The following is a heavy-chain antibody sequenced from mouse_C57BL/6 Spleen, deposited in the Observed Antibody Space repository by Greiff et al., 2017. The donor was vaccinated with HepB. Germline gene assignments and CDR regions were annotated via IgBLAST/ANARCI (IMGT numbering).Heavy chain of an antibody. Sequence: EVQLQQSGAELVRPGASVKLSCTASGFNIKDDYMHWVKQRPEQGLEWIGWIDPENGDTEYASKFQGKATITADTSSNTAYLQLSSLTSEDTAVYYCTTRGYDGSSFAYWGQGTLVTVSA. J-gene: IGHJ3*01. V-gene: IGHV14-4*01. CDR2: IDPENGDT. D-gene: IGHD2-3*01. CDR3: TTRGYDGSSFAY. CDR1: GFNIKDDY.